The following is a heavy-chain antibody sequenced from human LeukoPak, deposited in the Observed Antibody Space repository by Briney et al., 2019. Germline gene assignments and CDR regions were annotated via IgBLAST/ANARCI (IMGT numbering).Heavy chain of an antibody. CDR3: ASQGY. Sequence: GGSLGLSCAASGFTFTNYAMSWVRQAPGKGLEWVANIKQDGSEKNYVDSVKGRFTISRDNAKNALYLQMNSLRAEDTAVYHCASQGYWGQGTLVTVSS. CDR1: GFTFTNYA. J-gene: IGHJ4*02. V-gene: IGHV3-7*01. CDR2: IKQDGSEK.